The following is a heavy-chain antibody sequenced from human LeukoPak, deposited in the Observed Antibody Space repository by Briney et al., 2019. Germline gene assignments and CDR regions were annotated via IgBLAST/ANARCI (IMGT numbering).Heavy chain of an antibody. Sequence: PSETLSLTCAVYGGSFSGYYWSWIRQLPGKGLEWIGEINHSGSTNYNPSLKSRVTISVDTSKNQFSLKLSSVTAADTAVYYCARIWDGYLIDYWGQGTLVTVSS. CDR2: INHSGST. J-gene: IGHJ4*02. CDR1: GGSFSGYY. CDR3: ARIWDGYLIDY. V-gene: IGHV4-34*01. D-gene: IGHD5-24*01.